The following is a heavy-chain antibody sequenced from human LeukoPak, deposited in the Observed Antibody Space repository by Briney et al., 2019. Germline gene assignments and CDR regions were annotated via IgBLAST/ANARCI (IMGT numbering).Heavy chain of an antibody. J-gene: IGHJ4*02. CDR3: ARLIYGSGSYYKDY. CDR1: RDSISSYS. CDR2: IYSSGTT. V-gene: IGHV4-59*08. Sequence: SETLSLTCTVSRDSISSYSWSWIRQPPGKGLEWIGDIYSSGTTKYNPSLKSRVTISVDMSRNQFSLKLTFVTAADTAVYYCARLIYGSGSYYKDYWGQGTLVTVSS. D-gene: IGHD3-10*01.